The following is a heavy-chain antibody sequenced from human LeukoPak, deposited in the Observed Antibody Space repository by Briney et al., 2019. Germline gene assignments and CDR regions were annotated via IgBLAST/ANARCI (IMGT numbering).Heavy chain of an antibody. CDR1: GFTFSSSW. D-gene: IGHD1-1*01. CDR2: MNGDGSNI. V-gene: IGHV3-74*01. J-gene: IGHJ4*02. Sequence: PGGSLRLSCAGSGFTFSSSWIQWVRQAPGKGLVWFSRMNGDGSNIDYAASVKGRFTISRDNAKNTLYLQMNSLSAEDTAVYYCARAGNYYFEYWGEGTLVTVSS. CDR3: ARAGNYYFEY.